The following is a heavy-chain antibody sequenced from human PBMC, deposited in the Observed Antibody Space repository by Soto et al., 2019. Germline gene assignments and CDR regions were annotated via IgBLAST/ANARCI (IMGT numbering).Heavy chain of an antibody. CDR3: AKDVGEEDDILTGYSPNFDY. CDR1: GFTFDDYA. D-gene: IGHD3-9*01. V-gene: IGHV3-9*01. CDR2: ISWNSGSI. J-gene: IGHJ4*02. Sequence: GGSLRLSCAASGFTFDDYAMHWVRQAPGKGLEWVSGISWNSGSIGYADSVKGRFTISRDNAKNSLYLQMNSLRAEDTALYYCAKDVGEEDDILTGYSPNFDYWGQGTLVTVSS.